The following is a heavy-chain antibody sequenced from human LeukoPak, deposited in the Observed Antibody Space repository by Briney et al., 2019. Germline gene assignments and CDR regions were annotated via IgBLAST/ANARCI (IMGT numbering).Heavy chain of an antibody. Sequence: ASVKVSCKASGYTFTSYYMHWVRQAPGQGLEWTGIINPSGGSTSYAQKFQGRVTMTRDTSTSTVYMELSSLRSEDTAVYYCARDSRDSSGYYYHYYMDVWGKGTTVTVSS. CDR1: GYTFTSYY. CDR3: ARDSRDSSGYYYHYYMDV. J-gene: IGHJ6*03. CDR2: INPSGGST. D-gene: IGHD3-22*01. V-gene: IGHV1-46*01.